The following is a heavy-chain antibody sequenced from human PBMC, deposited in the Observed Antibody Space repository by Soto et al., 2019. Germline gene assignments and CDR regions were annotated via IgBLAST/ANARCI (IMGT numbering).Heavy chain of an antibody. V-gene: IGHV4-31*02. CDR1: GGSTTPGVHY. D-gene: IGHD3-16*01. CDR3: ARDRVMLTFGGASEDWGIDS. CDR2: IFYGGPT. J-gene: IGHJ4*02. Sequence: LTQALSDTWSVSGGSTTPGVHYGCWIRLQPGIVLDWIGYIFYGGPTYYNPSLKSRVAISVYTSKIQFSLKLNSVTAADTAVYYCARDRVMLTFGGASEDWGIDSWGPGTLVT.